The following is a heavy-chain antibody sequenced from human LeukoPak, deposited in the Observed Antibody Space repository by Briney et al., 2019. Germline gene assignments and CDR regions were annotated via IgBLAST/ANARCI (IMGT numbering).Heavy chain of an antibody. D-gene: IGHD6-19*01. CDR3: ARLSRDSSGWYHPGDY. CDR1: GYRFTSYW. V-gene: IGHV5-10-1*01. J-gene: IGHJ4*02. Sequence: GESLEISCKGSGYRFTSYWISWVRQMPGKGLEWMGRIDPSGSYTNYSPSFEGHVTISAGKSISTAFLQWSSLKASDTAMYYCARLSRDSSGWYHPGDYWGQGTLVTVSS. CDR2: IDPSGSYT.